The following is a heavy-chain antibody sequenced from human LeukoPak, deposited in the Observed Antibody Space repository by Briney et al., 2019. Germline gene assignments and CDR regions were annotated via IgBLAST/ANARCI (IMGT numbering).Heavy chain of an antibody. J-gene: IGHJ4*02. D-gene: IGHD4-17*01. CDR3: ARDPRGYGDYDY. V-gene: IGHV4-61*02. CDR2: MYTSGST. CDR1: GGSITSGSYY. Sequence: KPSETLSLTCTVSGGSITSGSYYWSWIRQPAGKGLEWIGRMYTSGSTNYNPSLKSRVTISVDTSKNQFSLKLSSVTAADTAVYYCARDPRGYGDYDYWGQGTLVTVSS.